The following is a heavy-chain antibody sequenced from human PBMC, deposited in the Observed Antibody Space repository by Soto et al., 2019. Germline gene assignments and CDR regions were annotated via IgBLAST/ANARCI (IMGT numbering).Heavy chain of an antibody. CDR3: ARGLPSIVATDYFDY. CDR1: GGSISSYY. Sequence: KPSETLSLTCTVSGGSISSYYWSWIRQPPGKGLEWIGYIYYSGSTNYNPSLKSRVTISVDTSKNQFSLKLSSVTAADTAVYYCARGLPSIVATDYFDYWGQGTLVTVSS. J-gene: IGHJ4*02. CDR2: IYYSGST. V-gene: IGHV4-59*01. D-gene: IGHD5-12*01.